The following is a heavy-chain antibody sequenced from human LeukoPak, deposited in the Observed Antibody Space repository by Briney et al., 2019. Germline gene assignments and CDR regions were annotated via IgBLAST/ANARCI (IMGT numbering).Heavy chain of an antibody. CDR3: ARVGALSSSWLLY. J-gene: IGHJ4*02. D-gene: IGHD6-13*01. CDR2: ISTSSSYI. CDR1: GFTFSTYS. Sequence: GGSLRLSCAASGFTFSTYSMNWVRQAPGKGLEWVSFISTSSSYIYSADSVKGRFSISRDNAKNSLYLQINSLRAEDTAVYYCARVGALSSSWLLYWGQGTLVTVSS. V-gene: IGHV3-21*01.